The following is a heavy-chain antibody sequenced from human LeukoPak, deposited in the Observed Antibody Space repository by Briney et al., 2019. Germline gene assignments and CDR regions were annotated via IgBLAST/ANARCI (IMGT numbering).Heavy chain of an antibody. J-gene: IGHJ4*02. CDR3: ARGEGDYYDSSGYYLYY. Sequence: SETLSLTCTVYGGSISSYYWSWLRQPPGKGLEGVGYIYYSGRTNYNPSLKSRVTISVDTSKNQFSLKLSSVTAADTAVYYCARGEGDYYDSSGYYLYYWGQGTLVTVSS. CDR2: IYYSGRT. CDR1: GGSISSYY. D-gene: IGHD3-22*01. V-gene: IGHV4-59*01.